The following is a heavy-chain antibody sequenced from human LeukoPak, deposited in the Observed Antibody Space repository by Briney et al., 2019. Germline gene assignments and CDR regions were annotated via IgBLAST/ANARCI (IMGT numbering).Heavy chain of an antibody. CDR2: IYHSGST. V-gene: IGHV4-30-2*01. J-gene: IGHJ3*02. D-gene: IGHD6-13*01. Sequence: PSQTLSLTCAVSGGSISSGGYSWSWIRQPPGKGLEWIGYIYHSGSTYYNPSLKSRVTISVDRSMNQFSLKLSSVTAADTAVYYCASSSWYDAFDIWGQGTMVTVSS. CDR3: ASSSWYDAFDI. CDR1: GGSISSGGYS.